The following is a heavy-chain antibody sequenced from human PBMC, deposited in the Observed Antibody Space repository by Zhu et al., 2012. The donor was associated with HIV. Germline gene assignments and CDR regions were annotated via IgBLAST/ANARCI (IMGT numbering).Heavy chain of an antibody. CDR3: ARPRYYDTSGYYHGPFDY. J-gene: IGHJ4*02. CDR2: VYHSGNT. CDR1: GYSITHDYY. D-gene: IGHD3-22*01. Sequence: QVQLQESGPGLVKPLETLSLTCIVSGYSITHDYYWGWIRQPPGEGLEWIGSVYHSGNTYYSASLKTRVTISVDTSKNQFSLNLRSVTAADTAVYYCARPRYYDTSGYYHGPFDYWGQGTLVTVSS. V-gene: IGHV4-38-2*02.